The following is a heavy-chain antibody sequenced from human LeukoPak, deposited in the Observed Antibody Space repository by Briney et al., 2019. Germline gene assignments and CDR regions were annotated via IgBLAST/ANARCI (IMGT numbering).Heavy chain of an antibody. Sequence: PGGSQRLSCSASGFSFSTHNMHWVRQAPGKGLEFVSGITSDGENTDYLDFVKGRFTITRDNSKNTLYLHMTRLRPEDTAVYFCVKGRYGTGWYFWGPGTLVIVSS. J-gene: IGHJ4*02. CDR1: GFSFSTHN. D-gene: IGHD3-10*01. CDR2: ITSDGENT. V-gene: IGHV3-64D*06. CDR3: VKGRYGTGWYF.